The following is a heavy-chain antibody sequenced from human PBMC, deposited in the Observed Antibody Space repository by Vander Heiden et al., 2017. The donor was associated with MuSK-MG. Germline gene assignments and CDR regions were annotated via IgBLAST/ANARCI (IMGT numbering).Heavy chain of an antibody. Sequence: QVQLQQWGAGLLKPSETLSLTCAGYGGSFSGYYWSWIRQPPGKGLEWIGEINPSGSTNYTPSLKSRVTISVDTSKNQFSLKLSSVTAADTAVYYCASPDGTGDDAFDIWGQGTMVTVSS. CDR2: INPSGST. J-gene: IGHJ3*02. CDR3: ASPDGTGDDAFDI. V-gene: IGHV4-34*01. D-gene: IGHD7-27*01. CDR1: GGSFSGYY.